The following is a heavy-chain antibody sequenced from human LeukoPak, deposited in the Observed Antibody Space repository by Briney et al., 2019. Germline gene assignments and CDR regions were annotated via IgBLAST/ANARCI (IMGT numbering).Heavy chain of an antibody. D-gene: IGHD6-13*01. CDR1: GFTFSSYG. CDR3: AKSTQAAGFRTAFDY. V-gene: IGHV3-30*18. J-gene: IGHJ4*02. CDR2: ISYDGSNK. Sequence: GGSLRLSCAASGFTFSSYGMHWVRQAPGKGLEWVAVISYDGSNKYYADSVKGRFTISRDNSKNTLYLQMNSLRAEDTAVYYCAKSTQAAGFRTAFDYWGQGTLVTVSS.